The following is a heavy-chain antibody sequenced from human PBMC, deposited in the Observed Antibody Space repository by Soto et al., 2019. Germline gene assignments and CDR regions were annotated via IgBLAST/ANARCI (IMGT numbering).Heavy chain of an antibody. J-gene: IGHJ4*02. CDR1: GYTFTSYA. Sequence: QVQLVQSGAEVKKPGASVKVSCKASGYTFTSYAMHWVRQAPGQRLEWMGWINVGNGNTKYSQKFQGRVTITRDTCASTAYLELSSVRSEDTAVYYCARARGGYSGSYRFDYWGQGTLVTVSS. V-gene: IGHV1-3*01. CDR3: ARARGGYSGSYRFDY. CDR2: INVGNGNT. D-gene: IGHD1-26*01.